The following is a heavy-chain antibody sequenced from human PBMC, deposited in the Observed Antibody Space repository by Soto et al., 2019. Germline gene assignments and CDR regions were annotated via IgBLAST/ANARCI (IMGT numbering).Heavy chain of an antibody. D-gene: IGHD2-2*01. CDR3: ARVGCSSTSSSSHYYYRMDV. J-gene: IGHJ6*02. Sequence: SQTLSLTCAISGDSVSSNSAAWNWIRQSPSRGLEWLGRTYYRSKWYNDYAVSVKSRITINPDTSKNQFSLQLNSVTPEDTAVYYCARVGCSSTSSSSHYYYRMDVWGQGTTVTVSS. CDR2: TYYRSKWYN. CDR1: GDSVSSNSAA. V-gene: IGHV6-1*01.